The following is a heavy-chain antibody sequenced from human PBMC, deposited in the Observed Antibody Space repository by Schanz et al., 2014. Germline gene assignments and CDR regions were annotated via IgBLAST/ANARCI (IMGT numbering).Heavy chain of an antibody. CDR1: EYTFTRHY. V-gene: IGHV1-46*01. Sequence: QVQWVQSGADVKKPGTAVKVSCKASEYTFTRHYMHWVRQAPGQGLEWMGIIHSTGGTTSHAQKFQGRVTMTRDTSTSTVYMELRSLRSDDTAVYYCARDRDQWDGNFCDFWGQGTLVTVSS. CDR2: IHSTGGTT. D-gene: IGHD1-26*01. J-gene: IGHJ4*02. CDR3: ARDRDQWDGNFCDF.